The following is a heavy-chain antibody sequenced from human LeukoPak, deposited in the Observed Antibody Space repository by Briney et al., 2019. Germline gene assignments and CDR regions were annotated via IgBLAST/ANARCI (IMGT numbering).Heavy chain of an antibody. CDR1: GGSFSGYY. CDR3: AHSQWLPQDAFDI. D-gene: IGHD6-19*01. CDR2: IYYSGST. Sequence: PSETLSLTCAVYGGSFSGYYWSWIRQPPGKGLEWIGNIYYSGSTYYNPSLKSRVTISVDTSKNQFSLKLSSVTAADTAVYYCAHSQWLPQDAFDIWGQGTMVSVSS. V-gene: IGHV4-34*01. J-gene: IGHJ3*02.